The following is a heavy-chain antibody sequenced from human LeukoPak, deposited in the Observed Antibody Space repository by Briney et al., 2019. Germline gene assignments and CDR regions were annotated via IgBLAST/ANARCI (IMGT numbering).Heavy chain of an antibody. CDR1: GYTFTNLD. CDR3: AREAGYTYGYAFDY. J-gene: IGHJ4*02. CDR2: ISAHNGNT. D-gene: IGHD5-18*01. V-gene: IGHV1-18*04. Sequence: ASVKVSCKTSGYTFTNLDISWVRQVPGQGLEWIGWISAHNGNTKYAQRVQGRVSMTIDTSTRTVYMELRSLRPDDTAVYFCAREAGYTYGYAFDYLGQGTLVTVSS.